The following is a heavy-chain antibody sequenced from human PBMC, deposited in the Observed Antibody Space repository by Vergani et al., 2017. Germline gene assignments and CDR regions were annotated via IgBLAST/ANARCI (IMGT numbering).Heavy chain of an antibody. Sequence: QVQLLESGPGLVKPSETLSLTCTVSGYSISSGYYWGWIRQPPGKGLEWIATVFHSGSAYYNPSLRRRVTISVETSKNQFSLRLTTLTAADTAVYYCARQFWVSQGVGAFETWGRGTEVSVSS. D-gene: IGHD3-16*01. J-gene: IGHJ3*02. CDR1: GYSISSGYY. V-gene: IGHV4-38-2*02. CDR3: ARQFWVSQGVGAFET. CDR2: VFHSGSA.